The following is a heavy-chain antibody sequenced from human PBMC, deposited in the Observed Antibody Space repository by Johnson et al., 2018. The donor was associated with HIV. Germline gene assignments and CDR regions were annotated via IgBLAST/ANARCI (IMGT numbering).Heavy chain of an antibody. D-gene: IGHD6-19*01. CDR3: VRGRLYSSGWTHGGAFDI. CDR2: ISYDGRNK. V-gene: IGHV3-30*04. Sequence: QVQLVESGGGVVQPGRSLRLSCAASGFTFSSYAIHWVRQAPGKGLEWVGVISYDGRNKYYADSVKGRFPISRDNSKNTLYLQMNSLRAEDTAVYYCVRGRLYSSGWTHGGAFDIWGPGTMVAVSS. CDR1: GFTFSSYA. J-gene: IGHJ3*02.